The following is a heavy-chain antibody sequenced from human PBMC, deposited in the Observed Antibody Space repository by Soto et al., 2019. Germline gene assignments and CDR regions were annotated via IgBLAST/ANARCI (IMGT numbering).Heavy chain of an antibody. Sequence: QVQLQESGPGLVKPSQTLSLTCTVSGGSISSSGGYYWSWIRQHPGKGLEWIGYIYYGGNTYYNPSLKSRVTISIDTSKNQFSLKLTSVTAADTALYYCARVMYYYGSGSYAGDYWGQGTLVTVSS. CDR3: ARVMYYYGSGSYAGDY. J-gene: IGHJ4*02. CDR2: IYYGGNT. V-gene: IGHV4-31*03. CDR1: GGSISSSGGYY. D-gene: IGHD3-10*01.